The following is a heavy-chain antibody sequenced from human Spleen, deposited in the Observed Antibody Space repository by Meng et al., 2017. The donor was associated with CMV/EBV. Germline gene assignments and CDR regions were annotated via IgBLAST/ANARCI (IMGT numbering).Heavy chain of an antibody. J-gene: IGHJ4*02. CDR3: ARGRKVNS. CDR2: INHSGST. D-gene: IGHD3-10*01. CDR1: GGSFNGYS. V-gene: IGHV4-34*01. Sequence: SETLSLTCAVYGGSFNGYSWSWIRQPPGKGLEWIGEINHSGSTNYNPSLKSRVTISVDTSKKQFSLKLTSVTAADTAVYYCARGRKVNSWGQGTLVTVSS.